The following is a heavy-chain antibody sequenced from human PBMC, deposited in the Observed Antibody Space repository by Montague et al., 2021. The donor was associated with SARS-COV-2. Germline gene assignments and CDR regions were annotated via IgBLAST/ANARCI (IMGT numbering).Heavy chain of an antibody. CDR2: IWNDGSKK. CDR3: VGDPGDPDTFDH. V-gene: IGHV3-33*01. D-gene: IGHD7-27*01. J-gene: IGHJ4*02. CDR1: GFTYSKYG. Sequence: RLSLSASGFTYSKYGVHWVRQAPGKGLEWVASIWNDGSKKYHADSVKGRFTISRDNSNNMLYLQMDSLRAEDAAVYYCVGDPGDPDTFDHWGQGTQVTVSS.